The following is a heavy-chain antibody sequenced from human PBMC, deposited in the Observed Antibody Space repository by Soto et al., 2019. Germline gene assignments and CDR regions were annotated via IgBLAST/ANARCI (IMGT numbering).Heavy chain of an antibody. D-gene: IGHD1-1*01. Sequence: QVHLVQSGAEVKNPGASVKVSCKGSGYDFTTYGITWVRQAPGQGLEWMAWISAHNGNTNYAPNLQGRVTVTRDTSTSTASIELRSLRSGDTAVYYCARGRYGDYWGQGALVTVAS. CDR1: GYDFTTYG. J-gene: IGHJ4*02. CDR2: ISAHNGNT. CDR3: ARGRYGDY. V-gene: IGHV1-18*01.